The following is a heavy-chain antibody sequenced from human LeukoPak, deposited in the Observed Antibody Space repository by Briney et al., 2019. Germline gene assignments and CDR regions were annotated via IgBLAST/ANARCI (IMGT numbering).Heavy chain of an antibody. CDR3: ASSNLAAMVRGVSNWFDP. J-gene: IGHJ5*02. V-gene: IGHV1-69*05. CDR1: GGTFSSYA. CDR2: IIPIFGTA. Sequence: ASVKVSCKASGGTFSSYAISWVRQAPGQGLEWMGGIIPIFGTANYAQKFQGRVTITTDESTSTAYMELSSLGSEDTAVYYCASSNLAAMVRGVSNWFDPWGQGTLVTVSS. D-gene: IGHD3-10*01.